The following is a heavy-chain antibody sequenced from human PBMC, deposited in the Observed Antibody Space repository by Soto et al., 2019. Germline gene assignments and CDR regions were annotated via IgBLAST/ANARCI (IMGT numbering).Heavy chain of an antibody. V-gene: IGHV4-4*02. J-gene: IGHJ4*02. CDR2: IYRTGST. CDR1: GGPFTSNNW. CDR3: ASRDPGTSVDY. D-gene: IGHD1-7*01. Sequence: PXKALSLTCAVSGGPFTSNNWWTWFRQPPGQGLEWIGEIYRTGSTNYNPSLKSRVTISLDKSENQFSLKVTSLTAADTAVYYCASRDPGTSVDYWGQGTLVTVSS.